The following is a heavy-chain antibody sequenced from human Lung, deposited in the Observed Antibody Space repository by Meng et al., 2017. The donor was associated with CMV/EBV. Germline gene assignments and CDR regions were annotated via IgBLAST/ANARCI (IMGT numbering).Heavy chain of an antibody. J-gene: IGHJ4*01. CDR2: VNPVSDDT. V-gene: IGHV1-2*06. D-gene: IGHD6-19*01. Sequence: VQLVQSGAEVKRPRASVKISCQASGYTFSGFYMTWARQAPGHGLEWLGRVNPVSDDTHYAQKFVGRLTVTRGATINTAFMELTSLRPDDTAVYYCAKSSDNGWSSWGPGTLVTVSS. CDR1: GYTFSGFY. CDR3: AKSSDNGWSS.